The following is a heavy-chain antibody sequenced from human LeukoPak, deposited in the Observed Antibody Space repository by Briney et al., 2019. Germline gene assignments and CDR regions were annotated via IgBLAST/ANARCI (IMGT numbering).Heavy chain of an antibody. CDR1: GHTFTSYG. CDR3: AIITIFGVVPPYMDV. Sequence: ASVKVSCKASGHTFTSYGISWVRQAPGQGLEWMGWISAYNGNTNYAQKLQGRVTMTTDTSTSTAYMELRSLRSDDTAVYYCAIITIFGVVPPYMDVWGKGTTVTVSS. CDR2: ISAYNGNT. J-gene: IGHJ6*03. D-gene: IGHD3-3*01. V-gene: IGHV1-18*01.